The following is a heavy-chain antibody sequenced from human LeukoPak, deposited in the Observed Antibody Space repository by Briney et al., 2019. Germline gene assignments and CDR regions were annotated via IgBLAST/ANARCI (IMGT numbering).Heavy chain of an antibody. Sequence: SETLSLTCTVSGGSISSSSYYWGWIRQPPGKGLEWIGSIYYSGSTYYNPSLKSRVTISVDTSKNQFSLKLSSVTAADTAVYYCARGLRYCSSTSCYTSYYYYGMDVWGQGTTVTVSS. CDR2: IYYSGST. J-gene: IGHJ6*02. CDR1: GGSISSSSYY. D-gene: IGHD2-2*02. CDR3: ARGLRYCSSTSCYTSYYYYGMDV. V-gene: IGHV4-39*07.